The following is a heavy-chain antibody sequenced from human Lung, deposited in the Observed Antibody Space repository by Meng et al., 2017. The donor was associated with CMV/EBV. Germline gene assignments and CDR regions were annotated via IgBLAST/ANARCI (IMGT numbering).Heavy chain of an antibody. D-gene: IGHD4-11*01. CDR1: GFTFSDYY. J-gene: IGHJ5*02. CDR3: ARGAYTVTSFAEGRFDP. Sequence: GESLKISCAASGFTFSDYYMSWIRQAPRKGLEWVSYISTSGSTRYYADSVNGRFTISRDNADNSLYLQINSLRAEDTAVYYCARGAYTVTSFAEGRFDPWXQGXLVTVSS. V-gene: IGHV3-11*01. CDR2: ISTSGSTR.